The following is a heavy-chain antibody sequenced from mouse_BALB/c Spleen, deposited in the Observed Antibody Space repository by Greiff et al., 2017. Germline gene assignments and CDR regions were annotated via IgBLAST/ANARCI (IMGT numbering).Heavy chain of an antibody. V-gene: IGHV3-2*02. CDR1: GYSITSDYA. CDR3: AGLRRAWFAY. D-gene: IGHD2-2*01. J-gene: IGHJ3*01. CDR2: ISYSGST. Sequence: EVQLVESGPGLVKPSQSLSLTCTVTGYSITSDYAWNWIRQFPGNKLEWMGYISYSGSTSYNPSLKSRISITRDTSKNQFFLQLNSVTTEDTATYYCAGLRRAWFAYWGQGTLVTVSA.